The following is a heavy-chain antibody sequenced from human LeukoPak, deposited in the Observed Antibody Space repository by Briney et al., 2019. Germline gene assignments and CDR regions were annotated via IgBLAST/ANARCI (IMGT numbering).Heavy chain of an antibody. Sequence: GGSLRLSGVASGFIFRSYAVSWFRQAPGKGLEWVSTVGRSGVDTYYADSVRGRFTISKDSSKNTLQMNSLSAEDTAIYYCVKHAVGLYGNSISWGHRILVTVSS. CDR3: VKHAVGLYGNSIS. J-gene: IGHJ5*01. D-gene: IGHD4-11*01. CDR2: VGRSGVDT. CDR1: GFIFRSYA. V-gene: IGHV3-23*01.